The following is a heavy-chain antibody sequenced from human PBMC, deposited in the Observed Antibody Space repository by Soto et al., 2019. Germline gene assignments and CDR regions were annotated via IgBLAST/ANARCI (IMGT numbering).Heavy chain of an antibody. V-gene: IGHV3-15*07. J-gene: IGHJ4*02. D-gene: IGHD4-17*01. CDR1: GFTFSNAW. Sequence: PGGSLRLSWAASGFTFSNAWMNWVRQAPGKGLEWVGRIKSKTDGGTTDYAAPVKGRFTISRDDSKNTLYLQMNSLKTEDTAVYYCTSGLEPTTTVTLRPFDYWGQGTLVTVSS. CDR3: TSGLEPTTTVTLRPFDY. CDR2: IKSKTDGGTT.